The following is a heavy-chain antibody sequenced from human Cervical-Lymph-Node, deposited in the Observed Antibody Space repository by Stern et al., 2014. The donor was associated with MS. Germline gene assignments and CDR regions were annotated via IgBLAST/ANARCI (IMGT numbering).Heavy chain of an antibody. CDR1: GGSFSDYA. CDR3: ARSVRLASAGIFGY. Sequence: VQLLESEAEVKTPGSSVKVSCKAFGGSFSDYAFNWVRQAPGPGLEWLGGIVPILVTPNYAQEFQGRVTIAADESTSTTYLELKALTSEDTALYFCARSVRLASAGIFGYWGQGTVVAVSS. J-gene: IGHJ4*02. CDR2: IVPILVTP. V-gene: IGHV1-69*01. D-gene: IGHD2-15*01.